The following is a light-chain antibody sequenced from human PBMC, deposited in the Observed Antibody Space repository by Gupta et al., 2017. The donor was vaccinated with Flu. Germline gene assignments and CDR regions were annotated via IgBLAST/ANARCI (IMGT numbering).Light chain of an antibody. Sequence: ETVLTQSPGTLSSSPGERVTLSCRASQNVHGDFLVWYQQKPGQAPRLLIYGTSKRAAGIPARFSGSGSGTEFTLTINGLEPEDFALYYCQQYGSSLPFGQGTRLEIQ. CDR2: GTS. CDR1: QNVHGDF. J-gene: IGKJ5*01. V-gene: IGKV3-20*01. CDR3: QQYGSSLP.